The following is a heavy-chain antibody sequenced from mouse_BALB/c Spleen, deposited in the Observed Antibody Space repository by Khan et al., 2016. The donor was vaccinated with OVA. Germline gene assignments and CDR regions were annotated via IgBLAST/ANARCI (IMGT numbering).Heavy chain of an antibody. CDR1: GDSITSGS. CDR3: ARSTYTYAFAY. V-gene: IGHV3-8*02. CDR2: MIYSGDT. D-gene: IGHD2-14*01. Sequence: EVQLQESGPSLVKPSQTLSLTCSVTGDSITSGSWTWIRTFPGNKLEYMGYMIYSGDTYYNPSLKSRISITRHTSKNQYYLQLNSVNSEDTSTCYCARSTYTYAFAYLSQGSLMTVSA. J-gene: IGHJ3*01.